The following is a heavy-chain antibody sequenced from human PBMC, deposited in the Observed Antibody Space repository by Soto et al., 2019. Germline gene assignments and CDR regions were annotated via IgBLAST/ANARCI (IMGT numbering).Heavy chain of an antibody. CDR2: IFYSGST. CDR1: GGSIRSSSYY. Sequence: QLQLQESGPGLVKPSETLSLTCTVSGGSIRSSSYYWGWIRQPPGKGLEWIGSIFYSGSTYYNPSLKSRVTISVDTSKNQFSRKLSSVTAADTAVYYCARHLTYCSAGSCYSDFPYYGMDVWGQGTTVTVSS. CDR3: ARHLTYCSAGSCYSDFPYYGMDV. V-gene: IGHV4-39*01. D-gene: IGHD2-15*01. J-gene: IGHJ6*02.